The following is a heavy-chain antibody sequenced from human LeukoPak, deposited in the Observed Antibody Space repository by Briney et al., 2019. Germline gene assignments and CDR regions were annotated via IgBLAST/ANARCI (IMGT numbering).Heavy chain of an antibody. CDR1: GFTFSTYG. D-gene: IGHD1-1*01. J-gene: IGHJ4*02. Sequence: GGSLRLSCAASGFTFSTYGMHWVRQAPGKGLEWVAVVSYDSSDKYYGDSVKGRFTISRDNSKNTLDLQMNSLRAEDTAVYYCAKERDGKNCGKITFFDYWGQGSLVTVSS. CDR2: VSYDSSDK. CDR3: AKERDGKNCGKITFFDY. V-gene: IGHV3-30*18.